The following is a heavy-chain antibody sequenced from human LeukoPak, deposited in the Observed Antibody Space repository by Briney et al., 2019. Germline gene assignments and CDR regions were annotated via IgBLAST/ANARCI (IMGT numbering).Heavy chain of an antibody. D-gene: IGHD3-22*01. Sequence: SETLSLTCTVSGGSISSYYWSWIRQPPGKGLEWIGYIYYSGSTNYNPSLKSRVTISVDTSKNQFSLKLSPVAAADTAVYYCARDRRSYYDSSGYNYYYYMDVWGKGTTVTVSS. CDR3: ARDRRSYYDSSGYNYYYYMDV. CDR2: IYYSGST. J-gene: IGHJ6*03. V-gene: IGHV4-59*01. CDR1: GGSISSYY.